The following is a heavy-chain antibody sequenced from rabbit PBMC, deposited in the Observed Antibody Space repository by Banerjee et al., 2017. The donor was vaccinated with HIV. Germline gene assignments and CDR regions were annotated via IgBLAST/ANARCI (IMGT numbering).Heavy chain of an antibody. D-gene: IGHD7-1*01. V-gene: IGHV1S40*01. CDR1: GIDFSSYYY. CDR2: IYAGSSGST. CDR3: ARGAGYSAYDYGIYYFNL. J-gene: IGHJ4*01. Sequence: QSLEESGGDLVKPGASLTLTCTASGIDFSSYYYMCWVRQAPGKGLEWIACIYAGSSGSTYYASWAKGRFTISKTSSTTVTLQMTSLTAADTATYFCARGAGYSAYDYGIYYFNLWGPGTLVTVS.